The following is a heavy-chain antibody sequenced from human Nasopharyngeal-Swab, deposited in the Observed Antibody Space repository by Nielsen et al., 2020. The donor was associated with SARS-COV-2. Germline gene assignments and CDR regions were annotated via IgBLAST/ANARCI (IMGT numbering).Heavy chain of an antibody. Sequence: GESLKISCAASGFTFRSYAISWVRQAPGKGLEWVSVISGSDHTTYYADSVKGRFTISRDNSKNTLYLQMNSLRAEDTAVYYCASDYYDSSGYYNNWFDPWGQGTLVTVSS. CDR2: ISGSDHTT. CDR1: GFTFRSYA. V-gene: IGHV3-23*01. D-gene: IGHD3-22*01. CDR3: ASDYYDSSGYYNNWFDP. J-gene: IGHJ5*02.